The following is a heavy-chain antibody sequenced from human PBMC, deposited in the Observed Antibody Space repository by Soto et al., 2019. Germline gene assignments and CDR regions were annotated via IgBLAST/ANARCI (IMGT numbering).Heavy chain of an antibody. V-gene: IGHV3-48*02. D-gene: IGHD3-22*01. J-gene: IGHJ6*02. CDR2: ISSSSSTI. Sequence: EVQLVESGGGLVQPGGSLRLSCAASGFTFSSYSMNWVLQAPGKGLEWVSCISSSSSTIYYADSVKGRFTISRDNAKNSLYLQMNSLRDEDTAVYYCARDASAPPAVVVTSSGGMDVWGQGTTVTVSS. CDR1: GFTFSSYS. CDR3: ARDASAPPAVVVTSSGGMDV.